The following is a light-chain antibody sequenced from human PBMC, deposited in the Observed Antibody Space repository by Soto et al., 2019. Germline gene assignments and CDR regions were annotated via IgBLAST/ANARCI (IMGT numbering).Light chain of an antibody. V-gene: IGLV1-44*01. Sequence: QSVLTQPPSASGTPGQRVTISCSGSSSNIGSNSVNWYQQLPGTGPKLLIYSNDRRPSGVPDRFSGSKSGTSASLDISGLQSEDEADYYCAAWDDSLNGYVFGTGTKVTVL. J-gene: IGLJ1*01. CDR1: SSNIGSNS. CDR2: SND. CDR3: AAWDDSLNGYV.